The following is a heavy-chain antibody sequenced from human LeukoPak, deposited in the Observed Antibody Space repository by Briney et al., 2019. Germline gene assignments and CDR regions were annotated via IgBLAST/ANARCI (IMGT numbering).Heavy chain of an antibody. J-gene: IGHJ4*02. Sequence: ASVKVSCKASGYTFTSYAMHWVRQAPGQRLEWMGWINAGNGNTKYSQKFQGRVTITRDTSAGTAYMELSSLRSEDTAVYYCASSPGIALPFDYWGQGTLVTVSS. CDR1: GYTFTSYA. V-gene: IGHV1-3*01. CDR3: ASSPGIALPFDY. CDR2: INAGNGNT. D-gene: IGHD6-13*01.